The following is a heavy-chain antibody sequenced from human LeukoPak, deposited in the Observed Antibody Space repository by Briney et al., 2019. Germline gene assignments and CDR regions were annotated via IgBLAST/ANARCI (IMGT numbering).Heavy chain of an antibody. CDR1: GFTFSSYE. D-gene: IGHD1-1*01. Sequence: GGSLRLSCAASGFTFSSYEMNWVRQAPGKGLEWVSYISSSGSTIYYADTVKGRFTISRDNAKNSLYLQMNSLRAEDTAVYYCARDRKGTERGFDYWGQGTLVTVSS. V-gene: IGHV3-48*03. CDR2: ISSSGSTI. J-gene: IGHJ4*02. CDR3: ARDRKGTERGFDY.